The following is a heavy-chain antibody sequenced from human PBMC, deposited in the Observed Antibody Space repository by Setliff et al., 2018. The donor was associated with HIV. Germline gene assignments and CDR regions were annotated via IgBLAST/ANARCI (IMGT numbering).Heavy chain of an antibody. Sequence: SETLSLTCTVSGGSFSDYYRSWIRQPPGKGLEWIGYIYTSGSTNYNPSLKSRVTISLDTSKNQFSLKLGSVTAADTAMYYCAREHCSGGSCNGFDIWGQGTMVTVSS. CDR2: IYTSGST. D-gene: IGHD2-15*01. CDR1: GGSFSDYY. J-gene: IGHJ3*02. CDR3: AREHCSGGSCNGFDI. V-gene: IGHV4-4*09.